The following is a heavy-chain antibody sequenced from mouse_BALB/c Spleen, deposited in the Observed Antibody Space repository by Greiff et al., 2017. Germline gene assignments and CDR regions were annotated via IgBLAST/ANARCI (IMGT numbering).Heavy chain of an antibody. CDR2: ISSGGST. CDR3: ARGLDYYGSSSPFAY. Sequence: DVKLVESGGGLVKPGGSLKLSCAASGFTFSSYAMSWVRQTPEKRLEWVASISSGGSTYYPDSVKGRFTISRDNARNILYLQMRSLRSEDTAMYYCARGLDYYGSSSPFAYWGQGTLVTVSA. J-gene: IGHJ3*01. V-gene: IGHV5-6-5*01. D-gene: IGHD1-1*01. CDR1: GFTFSSYA.